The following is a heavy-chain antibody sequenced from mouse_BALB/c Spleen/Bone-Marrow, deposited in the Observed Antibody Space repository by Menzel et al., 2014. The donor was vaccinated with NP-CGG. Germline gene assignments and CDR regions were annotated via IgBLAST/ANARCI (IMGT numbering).Heavy chain of an antibody. CDR1: GYTFTDYT. Sequence: VQLQQPGPELVKPGASVKISCKASGYTFTDYTIQWVRQSHGKSLEWIGSINPNNGGATYNQKFKGMATLTIHKSSITTYMELPILTSVYSAVYYFARGRLYYLVQCTTLTVSS. J-gene: IGHJ2*01. CDR3: ARGRLYY. V-gene: IGHV1-22*01. CDR2: INPNNGGA.